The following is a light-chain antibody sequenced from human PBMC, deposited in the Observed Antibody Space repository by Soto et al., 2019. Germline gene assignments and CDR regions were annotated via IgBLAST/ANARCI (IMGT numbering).Light chain of an antibody. Sequence: EIVMPQSSPTLYVSPGEGATVSCRASQSFISHFAWYQHKRGQAPSRLFYDASSRATGLPARFVGSGSGTDFTLTISSLEPEQFALYYWLQRNHWPPPITFGQGTRLE. CDR1: QSFISH. J-gene: IGKJ5*01. V-gene: IGKV3-11*01. CDR2: DAS. CDR3: LQRNHWPPPIT.